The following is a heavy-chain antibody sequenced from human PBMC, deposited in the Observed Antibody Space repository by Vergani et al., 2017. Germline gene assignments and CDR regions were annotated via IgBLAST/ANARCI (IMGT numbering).Heavy chain of an antibody. CDR2: IDHTGRP. CDR1: GGSFTSYH. Sequence: QVQLQQWGGGLLKPSETLSLTCVVNGGSFTSYHWTWIRQSPGEGLEWVGDIDHTGRPDYNPSLKSRLTISVDKSRNQFSLTRNSVTATDTAIYFFARVNTETNGHLYYYYYMDVWGQGTAVTVS. V-gene: IGHV4-34*01. CDR3: ARVNTETNGHLYYYYYMDV. D-gene: IGHD2-8*01. J-gene: IGHJ6*03.